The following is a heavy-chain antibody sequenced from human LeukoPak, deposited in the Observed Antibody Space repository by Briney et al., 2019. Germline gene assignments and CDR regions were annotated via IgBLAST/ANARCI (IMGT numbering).Heavy chain of an antibody. Sequence: SETLSLTCTVSGGSISSYYWGWIRQPPGKGLEWIGSIYYSGSTYYNPSLKSRVTISVDTSKNQFSLKLSSVTAADTAVYYCARHSSIAARLHYYYYYMDVWGKGTTVTVSS. V-gene: IGHV4-39*01. CDR2: IYYSGST. CDR1: GGSISSYY. J-gene: IGHJ6*03. CDR3: ARHSSIAARLHYYYYYMDV. D-gene: IGHD6-6*01.